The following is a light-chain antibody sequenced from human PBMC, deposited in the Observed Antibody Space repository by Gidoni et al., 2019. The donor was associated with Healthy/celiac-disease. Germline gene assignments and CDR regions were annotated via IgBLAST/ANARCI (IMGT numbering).Light chain of an antibody. CDR3: QSAGSSGVV. V-gene: IGLV3-25*03. Sequence: SYELTQPLAVSVSPGQTARITCSGDALPKQYAYWYQQKPGQAPVLVIYKDSERPSGFPERFSGSSSGTTVTLTISGVQAEDEADYYCQSAGSSGVVFGGGTKLTVL. J-gene: IGLJ2*01. CDR2: KDS. CDR1: ALPKQY.